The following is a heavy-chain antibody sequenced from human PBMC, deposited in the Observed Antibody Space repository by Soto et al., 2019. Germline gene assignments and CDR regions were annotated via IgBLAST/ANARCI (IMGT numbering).Heavy chain of an antibody. J-gene: IGHJ3*02. CDR3: ARGLRSYYYDSSGNYRPDAFDI. CDR1: GGTFSNDGVSYG. Sequence: ASVKVSCKASGGTFSNDGVSYGVGWVRQAPGQGLEWMGGIIPVFGTANYAEKFQGRVTITADESTSTAYMELSSLKSEDTAVYYCARGLRSYYYDSSGNYRPDAFDIWGQGTMVTVSS. CDR2: IIPVFGTA. V-gene: IGHV1-69*13. D-gene: IGHD3-22*01.